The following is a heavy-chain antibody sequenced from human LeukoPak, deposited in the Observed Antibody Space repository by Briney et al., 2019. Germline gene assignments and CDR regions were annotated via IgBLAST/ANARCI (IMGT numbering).Heavy chain of an antibody. CDR2: IYPGDSDT. CDR1: GYSFTSYW. D-gene: IGHD6-19*01. J-gene: IGHJ4*02. V-gene: IGHV5-51*01. CDR3: ARQGSGYSSGYYFDY. Sequence: GESLKISCKGSGYSFTSYWIGWVRQMPGKGREWMGIIYPGDSDTRYSPSFQGQVTISADKSISTAYLQWSSLKASDTAMYYCARQGSGYSSGYYFDYWGQGTLVTVSS.